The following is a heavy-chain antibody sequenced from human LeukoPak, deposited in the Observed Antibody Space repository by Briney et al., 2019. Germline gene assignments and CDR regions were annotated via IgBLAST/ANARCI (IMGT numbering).Heavy chain of an antibody. CDR3: ARGQPKYSSGWGWFDP. V-gene: IGHV3-21*01. Sequence: GGSLRLSCAASGFTFSDFSMNWVRQAPGKGLEWVSPISVSSSFIYYADSVKGRFTISRDNAKNSLYLQMNSLRAEDTAVYYCARGQPKYSSGWGWFDPWGQGTLVTVSS. J-gene: IGHJ5*02. CDR1: GFTFSDFS. CDR2: ISVSSSFI. D-gene: IGHD6-19*01.